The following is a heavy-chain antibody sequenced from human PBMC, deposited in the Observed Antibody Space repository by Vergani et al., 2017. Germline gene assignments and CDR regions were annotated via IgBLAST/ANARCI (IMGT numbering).Heavy chain of an antibody. CDR3: ARMGGYDEGDAFRIGYFDC. CDR1: GDSISSGVYY. D-gene: IGHD5-12*01. Sequence: QVQLQESGPGLVKPSQPLSLTCSVSGDSISSGVYYWNWIRQHPGKGLEWIGYIYSTGSIHHNPSLRRRINMSVDTSKNQFSLKLNSVTAADTAMYYCARMGGYDEGDAFRIGYFDCWGPGILVTVSS. V-gene: IGHV4-31*03. J-gene: IGHJ4*02. CDR2: IYSTGSI.